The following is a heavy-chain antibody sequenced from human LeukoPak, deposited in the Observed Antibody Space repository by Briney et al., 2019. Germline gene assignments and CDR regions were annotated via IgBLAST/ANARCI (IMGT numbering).Heavy chain of an antibody. V-gene: IGHV3-7*01. D-gene: IGHD2-8*01. CDR2: IKQDGREK. Sequence: PGGSLRLSCAASGFTFSSYWMSWVRQAPGKGLEWVANIKQDGREKYYVDSVKGRFTISRDNSKNTLYLQMNSLRTEDTAVYYCARDSGNGDFDYWGQGTLVTVSS. CDR1: GFTFSSYW. J-gene: IGHJ4*02. CDR3: ARDSGNGDFDY.